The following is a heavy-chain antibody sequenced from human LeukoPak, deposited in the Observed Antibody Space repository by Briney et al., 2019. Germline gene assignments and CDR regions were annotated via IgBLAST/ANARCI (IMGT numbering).Heavy chain of an antibody. CDR3: ASVRGYSSGWYASGFDP. D-gene: IGHD6-19*01. CDR1: GGSISSGGYY. Sequence: SQTLSLTCTVSGGSISSGGYYWSWIRQPPGKGLEWIGYIYYTGSTNYNPSLKSRVTISLDTPKKQFSLKLSSVTAADTAVYYCASVRGYSSGWYASGFDPWGQGTLVTVSS. J-gene: IGHJ5*02. CDR2: IYYTGST. V-gene: IGHV4-30-2*01.